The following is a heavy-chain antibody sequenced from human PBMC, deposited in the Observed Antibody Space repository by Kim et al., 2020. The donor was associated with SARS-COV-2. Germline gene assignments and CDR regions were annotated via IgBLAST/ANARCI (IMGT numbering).Heavy chain of an antibody. CDR2: IYYSGST. J-gene: IGHJ6*02. Sequence: SETLSLTCTVSGGSISSSSYYWGWIRQPPGKGLEWIGSIYYSGSTYYNPSLKSRVTISVDTSKNQFSLKLSSVTAADTAVYYCARDPGYSYGRYYYYYGMDVWGQGTTVTVSS. CDR3: ARDPGYSYGRYYYYYGMDV. D-gene: IGHD5-18*01. CDR1: GGSISSSSYY. V-gene: IGHV4-39*07.